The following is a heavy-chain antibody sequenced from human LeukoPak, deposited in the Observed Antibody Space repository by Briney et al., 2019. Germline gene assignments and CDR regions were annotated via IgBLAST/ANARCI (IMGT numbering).Heavy chain of an antibody. D-gene: IGHD6-13*01. CDR3: ARGYSSSWYYYYYYMDV. V-gene: IGHV4-59*01. J-gene: IGHJ6*03. CDR1: GGSISSYY. Sequence: RTSETLSLACTVSGGSISSYYWSWIRQPPGKGLEWIGYIYYSGSTNYNPSLKSRVTISVDTSKNQFSLKLSSVTAADTAVYYCARGYSSSWYYYYYYMDVWGKGTTVTISS. CDR2: IYYSGST.